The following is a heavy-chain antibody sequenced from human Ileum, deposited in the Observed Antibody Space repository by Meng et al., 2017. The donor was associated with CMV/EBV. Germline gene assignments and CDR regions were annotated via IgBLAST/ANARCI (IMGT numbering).Heavy chain of an antibody. D-gene: IGHD3-10*01. Sequence: QVQVGQSGAEVKKPGDSVKVSCKASGYTFTGYYMHWVRQAPGQGLEWMGWINPNSGGTNYAQKFQGRVTMTRDTSISTAYMELSRLRSDDTAVYYCARGLWFGELGFDYWGQGTLVTVSS. CDR3: ARGLWFGELGFDY. V-gene: IGHV1-2*02. CDR2: INPNSGGT. J-gene: IGHJ4*02. CDR1: GYTFTGYY.